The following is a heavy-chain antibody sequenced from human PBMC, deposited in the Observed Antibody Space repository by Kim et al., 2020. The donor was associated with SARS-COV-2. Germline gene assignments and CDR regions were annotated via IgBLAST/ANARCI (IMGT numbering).Heavy chain of an antibody. V-gene: IGHV3-48*04. D-gene: IGHD1-26*01. J-gene: IGHJ4*02. CDR3: ARLVGASSVFDY. Sequence: YSAEAPKSRVTNSQDNAKNSLYLHMNSLRAEDTAVYYWARLVGASSVFDYWGQGTLVTVSS.